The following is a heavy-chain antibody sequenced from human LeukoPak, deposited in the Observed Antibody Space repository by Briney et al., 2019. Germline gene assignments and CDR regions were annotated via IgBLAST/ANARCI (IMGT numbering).Heavy chain of an antibody. J-gene: IGHJ4*02. V-gene: IGHV4-34*01. Sequence: SETLSLTCAVYGGSFSGYYWSWIRQPPGKGLEWIGEINHSGSTNYNPSLKSRVTISVDTSKNQFSLKLSSATAADTAVYYCATTRRYSSSWYPYWGQGTLVTVSS. CDR2: INHSGST. CDR3: ATTRRYSSSWYPY. CDR1: GGSFSGYY. D-gene: IGHD6-13*01.